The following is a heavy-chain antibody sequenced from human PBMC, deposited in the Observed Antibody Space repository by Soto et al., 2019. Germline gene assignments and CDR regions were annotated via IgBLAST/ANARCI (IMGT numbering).Heavy chain of an antibody. D-gene: IGHD6-19*01. CDR2: IIPICGTA. V-gene: IGHV1-69*12. J-gene: IGHJ5*02. Sequence: QVQLVQSGAEVKKPGSSVKVSCKASGGTFSSYAISWVRQAPGQGLEWMGGIIPICGTANCAQKFQGRITISGDESTRTGYMEISTLKSEDRAVDYCVSGGGQWLGQDWFDRWGQGTLGTVSS. CDR3: VSGGGQWLGQDWFDR. CDR1: GGTFSSYA.